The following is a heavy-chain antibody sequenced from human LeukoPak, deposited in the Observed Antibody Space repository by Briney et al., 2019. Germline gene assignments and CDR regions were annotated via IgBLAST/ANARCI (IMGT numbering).Heavy chain of an antibody. V-gene: IGHV5-10-1*01. CDR2: IDHSDSYT. CDR1: GYSLTSYW. Sequence: AESPKISCKGSGYSLTSYWISWVRQMPEKGLEWMGRIDHSDSYTYYSPSFQGHVTISADKSITTAYLQWSSLKASDTAMYYCARLFDPGYCNSTNCYDYWGQGTLVTVSS. D-gene: IGHD2-2*01. J-gene: IGHJ4*02. CDR3: ARLFDPGYCNSTNCYDY.